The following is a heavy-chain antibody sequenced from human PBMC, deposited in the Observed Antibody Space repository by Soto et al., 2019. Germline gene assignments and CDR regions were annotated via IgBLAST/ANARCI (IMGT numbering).Heavy chain of an antibody. V-gene: IGHV4-31*03. D-gene: IGHD2-15*01. Sequence: PSETLCLTCTVSGGSISSGGYYWSWIRQHPGKGLEWIGYIYYSGSTYYNPLLKSRVTISVDKAKNQFSLKMTSVTAADTAVYYCARVMGVASGGPLDSWGQGTQVTVSS. J-gene: IGHJ4*02. CDR3: ARVMGVASGGPLDS. CDR2: IYYSGST. CDR1: GGSISSGGYY.